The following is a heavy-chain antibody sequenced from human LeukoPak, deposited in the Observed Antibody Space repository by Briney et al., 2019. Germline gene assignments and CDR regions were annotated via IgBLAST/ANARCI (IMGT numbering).Heavy chain of an antibody. CDR2: IYYSGST. CDR1: GGSISSSSYY. Sequence: PSETLSLTCTVSGGSISSSSYYWGWIRQPPGKGLEWIGSIYYSGSTYYNPSLKSRVTISVDTSKNQFSLQLSSVTAADTAVYYCARSKARGAFDIWGEGTMVTVCS. V-gene: IGHV4-39*01. CDR3: ARSKARGAFDI. D-gene: IGHD3-10*01. J-gene: IGHJ3*02.